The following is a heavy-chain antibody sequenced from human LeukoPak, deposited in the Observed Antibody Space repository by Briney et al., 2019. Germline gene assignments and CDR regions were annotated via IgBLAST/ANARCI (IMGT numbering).Heavy chain of an antibody. Sequence: GASVKVSCKASGHTFTTYYVHLVRQAPGQGLEWMGWISAYNGNTNYAQKLQGRVTMTTDTSTSTAYMELRSLRSDDTAVYYCARDLIAVAGTGGYWGQGTLVTVSS. V-gene: IGHV1-18*04. CDR2: ISAYNGNT. J-gene: IGHJ4*02. CDR1: GHTFTTYY. D-gene: IGHD6-19*01. CDR3: ARDLIAVAGTGGY.